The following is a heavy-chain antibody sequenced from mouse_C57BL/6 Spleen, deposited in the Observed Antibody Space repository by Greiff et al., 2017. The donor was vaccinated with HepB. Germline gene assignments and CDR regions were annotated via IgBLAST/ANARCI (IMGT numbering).Heavy chain of an antibody. CDR2: IRSKSNNYAT. Sequence: EVMLVESGGGLVQPKGSLKLSCAASGFSFNTYAMNWVRQAPGKGLEWVARIRSKSNNYATYYADSVKDRFTISRDDSESMLYLQMNNLKTEDTAMYYCVRHGYGGDYYAMDYWGQGTSVTVSS. V-gene: IGHV10-1*01. D-gene: IGHD2-14*01. CDR3: VRHGYGGDYYAMDY. CDR1: GFSFNTYA. J-gene: IGHJ4*01.